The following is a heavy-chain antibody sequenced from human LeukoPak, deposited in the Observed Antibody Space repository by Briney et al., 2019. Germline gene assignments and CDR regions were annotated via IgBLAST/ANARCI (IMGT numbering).Heavy chain of an antibody. CDR2: INPSNGVT. CDR1: GYSFAGYH. V-gene: IGHV1-2*02. J-gene: IGHJ6*02. Sequence: GASVKVSCKASGYSFAGYHMHWVRQAPGQGLEWMGWINPSNGVTNFAQNFQGRVTMTTDTSVTTAYMELNSLTSDDTAVYYCARHRPPEYFEPSYHYYGLDVWGQGTTVTVSS. D-gene: IGHD3-9*01. CDR3: ARHRPPEYFEPSYHYYGLDV.